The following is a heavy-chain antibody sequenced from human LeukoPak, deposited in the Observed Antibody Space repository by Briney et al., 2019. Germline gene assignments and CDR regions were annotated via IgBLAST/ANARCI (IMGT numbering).Heavy chain of an antibody. CDR1: GGSISSYY. D-gene: IGHD6-25*01. CDR2: IYYSGST. V-gene: IGHV4-59*01. Sequence: SETLSLTCTVSGGSISSYYWSWIRQPPGKGLEWIGYIYYSGSTNYNPSLKSRVTISVDTSKNQFSLKPSSVTAADTAVYYCARGGSNWFDPWGQGTLVTVSS. J-gene: IGHJ5*02. CDR3: ARGGSNWFDP.